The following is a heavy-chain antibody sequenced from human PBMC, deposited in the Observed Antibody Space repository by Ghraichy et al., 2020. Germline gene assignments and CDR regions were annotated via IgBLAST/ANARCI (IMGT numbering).Heavy chain of an antibody. Sequence: SETLSLTCTVSAGSISSYYWSWIRQSPGKGLEWIGYIFYSGTTTYNPSLKSRVTMSVATSTNQLSLTLTSVTAAATAVYYCARVACGGGSCYPGGFYFGMDVGGQGTTVTVSS. J-gene: IGHJ6*02. V-gene: IGHV4-59*01. D-gene: IGHD2-15*01. CDR3: ARVACGGGSCYPGGFYFGMDV. CDR1: AGSISSYY. CDR2: IFYSGTT.